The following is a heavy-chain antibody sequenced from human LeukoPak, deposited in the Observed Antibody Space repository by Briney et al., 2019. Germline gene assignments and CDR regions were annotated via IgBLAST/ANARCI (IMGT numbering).Heavy chain of an antibody. CDR1: GFTFSSNG. V-gene: IGHV3-33*01. CDR3: ARDRDYDYLDY. D-gene: IGHD5-12*01. CDR2: IWYDGSNK. J-gene: IGHJ4*02. Sequence: GGSLRLSCAASGFTFSSNGMHWVRQAPGKGLEWVAVIWYDGSNKYYADSVRGRFTISRDNSKNTLYLQMNILRAEDTAVYYCARDRDYDYLDYWGQGTLVTVSS.